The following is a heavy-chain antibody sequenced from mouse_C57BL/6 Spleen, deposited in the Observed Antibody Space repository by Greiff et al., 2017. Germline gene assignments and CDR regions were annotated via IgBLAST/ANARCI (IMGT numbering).Heavy chain of an antibody. Sequence: EVKLVESGGDLVKPGGSLKLSCAASGFTFSSYGMSWVRQTPDKRLEWVATIRSGGSYTYYPDSVKGRFTISRDNAKNTLYLQMCSLKAEDTAMYYCARHRWAMDYWGQGTSVTVSS. CDR2: IRSGGSYT. J-gene: IGHJ4*01. CDR3: ARHRWAMDY. V-gene: IGHV5-6*01. CDR1: GFTFSSYG.